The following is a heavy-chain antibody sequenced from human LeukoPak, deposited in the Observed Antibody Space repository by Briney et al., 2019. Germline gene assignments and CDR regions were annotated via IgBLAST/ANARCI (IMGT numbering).Heavy chain of an antibody. CDR1: GGSISSYY. CDR2: IYYSGST. D-gene: IGHD2-8*01. Sequence: SETLSLTCTVSGGSISSYYWSWLRQPPGKGLEGIGYIYYSGSTNYNPSLKSRVTISVDTSKNQFSLKLSSVTAADTAVYYCARVADCTNGVCYSDYYYYMDVWGKGTTVTVSS. CDR3: ARVADCTNGVCYSDYYYYMDV. J-gene: IGHJ6*03. V-gene: IGHV4-59*01.